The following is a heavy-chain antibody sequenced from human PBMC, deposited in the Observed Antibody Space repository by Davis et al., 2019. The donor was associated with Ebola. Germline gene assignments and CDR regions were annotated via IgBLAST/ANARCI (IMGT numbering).Heavy chain of an antibody. CDR1: GYTFTSYA. CDR3: ARDVTFEVRGVIHYGMDV. CDR2: INAGNGNT. D-gene: IGHD3-10*01. V-gene: IGHV1-3*01. J-gene: IGHJ6*02. Sequence: AASVKVSCKASGYTFTSYAMHWVRQAPGQRLEWMGWINAGNGNTKYSQKFQGRVTITRGTSASTAYMELSGLRSEDTAVYYCARDVTFEVRGVIHYGMDVWGQGTTVTVSS.